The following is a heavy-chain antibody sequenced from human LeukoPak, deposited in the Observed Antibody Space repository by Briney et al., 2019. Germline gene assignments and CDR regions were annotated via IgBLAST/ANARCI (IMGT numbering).Heavy chain of an antibody. CDR1: GGSISSYY. CDR3: AGGGYSYGPIDY. CDR2: IYYSGST. Sequence: SETLSLTCTVSGGSISSYYWSWIRQPPGKGPEWIGYIYYSGSTNYNPSLKSRVTISVDTSKNQFSLKLNSVTAADTAVYYCAGGGYSYGPIDYWGQGTLVTVSS. J-gene: IGHJ4*02. D-gene: IGHD5-18*01. V-gene: IGHV4-59*08.